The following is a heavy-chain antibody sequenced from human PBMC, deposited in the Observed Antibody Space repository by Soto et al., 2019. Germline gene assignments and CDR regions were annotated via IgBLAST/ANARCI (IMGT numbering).Heavy chain of an antibody. Sequence: QVQLVESGGGVVQPGRSLRLSCAASGFTFSSFDMHWVRQAPGKGLEWVAVISYDGSNKDYADSVKGRFTISRDNSKXXXXXXXXXXXXXXXXXXXXXXXXXXTKAMETWGQGALVTVSS. CDR3: XXXXXXTKAMET. J-gene: IGHJ5*02. V-gene: IGHV3-30*03. CDR2: ISYDGSNK. D-gene: IGHD3-3*01. CDR1: GFTFSSFD.